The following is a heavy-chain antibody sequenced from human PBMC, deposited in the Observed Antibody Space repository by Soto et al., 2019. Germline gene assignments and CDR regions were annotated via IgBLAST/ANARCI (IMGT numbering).Heavy chain of an antibody. Sequence: QIQLQESGPGLVKSSGTLSLTCTVSGDSITNSDWWSWVRQSPGKGLEWIGEIHHSGATNYNPSLKSRVTRSVDKSTNHLSLKVSSVTAADTAVYYCVRNGYYCLDIWGRGTTVTVSS. CDR3: VRNGYYCLDI. J-gene: IGHJ6*02. V-gene: IGHV4-4*02. CDR2: IHHSGAT. CDR1: GDSITNSDW.